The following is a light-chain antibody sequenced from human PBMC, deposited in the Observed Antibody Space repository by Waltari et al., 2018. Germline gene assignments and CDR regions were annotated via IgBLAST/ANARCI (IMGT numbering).Light chain of an antibody. J-gene: IGLJ3*02. CDR2: EGS. CDR1: SSDIGSYNF. V-gene: IGLV2-23*01. Sequence: QSALTQPASVSESPGQSITISCTGTSSDIGSYNFVSWYQQHPGKAPKRMIYEGSKRPSGVSDRFSGSRAGNTASLTSSGLQAEDEADYYCCSYAGSSSWVFGGGTKLTVL. CDR3: CSYAGSSSWV.